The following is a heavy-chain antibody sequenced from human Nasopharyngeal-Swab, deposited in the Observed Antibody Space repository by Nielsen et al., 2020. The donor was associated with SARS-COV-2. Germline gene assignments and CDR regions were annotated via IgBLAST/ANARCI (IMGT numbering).Heavy chain of an antibody. CDR1: GGSISSSSYY. CDR3: ARLVYYYDSSGYYYDY. D-gene: IGHD3-22*01. J-gene: IGHJ4*02. CDR2: IYYSGST. V-gene: IGHV4-39*01. Sequence: SETLSLTCTVSGGSISSSSYYWGWIRQPPGKGLEWIGSIYYSGSTYYNPSLKIRVTISVDMSKNQFSLKLSSVTDAATAVYYCARLVYYYDSSGYYYDYWGQGTLVTVSS.